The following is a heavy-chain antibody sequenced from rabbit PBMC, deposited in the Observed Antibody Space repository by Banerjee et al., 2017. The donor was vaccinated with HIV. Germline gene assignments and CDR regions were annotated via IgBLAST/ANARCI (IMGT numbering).Heavy chain of an antibody. J-gene: IGHJ6*01. V-gene: IGHV1S45*01. CDR2: INTSSGNT. CDR1: GFDFSRYYM. Sequence: QEQLEESGGDLVKPEGSLTLTCKASGFDFSRYYMSWVRQAPGKGLEWIACINTSSGNTVYATWAKGRFTISKTSWTTVTLQMTSLTAADTATYFCARDRDWTLDLWGPGTLVTVS. D-gene: IGHD4-2*01. CDR3: ARDRDWTLDL.